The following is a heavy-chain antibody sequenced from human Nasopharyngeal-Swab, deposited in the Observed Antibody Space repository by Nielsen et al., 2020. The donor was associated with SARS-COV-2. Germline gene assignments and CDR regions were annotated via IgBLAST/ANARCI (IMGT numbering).Heavy chain of an antibody. CDR3: AKDVHGDYGGIDY. D-gene: IGHD4-17*01. Sequence: LSLTRAASGFTFSSSGMDWVRQAPGKGLEWVAVISYDGSNEYYGDSVKGRFTISRDNSKNTLYLQMNSLRVDDTAVYYCAKDVHGDYGGIDYWGQGILVTVSS. CDR2: ISYDGSNE. J-gene: IGHJ4*02. CDR1: GFTFSSSG. V-gene: IGHV3-30*18.